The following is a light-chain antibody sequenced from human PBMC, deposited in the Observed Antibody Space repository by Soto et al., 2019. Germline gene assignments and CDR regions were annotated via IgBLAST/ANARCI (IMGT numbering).Light chain of an antibody. CDR1: SGSSSL. CDR2: AES. V-gene: IGKV1-12*01. Sequence: DIHITQSPFSVSASVGDRVAITCRATSGSSSLLAWHQHKPGKAPKLLIYAESSLQRGLPSKFSGSGSGTDFTLTISRLADEDFASYYCQHTNRFPPTFGRGTKVDIK. J-gene: IGKJ4*01. CDR3: QHTNRFPPT.